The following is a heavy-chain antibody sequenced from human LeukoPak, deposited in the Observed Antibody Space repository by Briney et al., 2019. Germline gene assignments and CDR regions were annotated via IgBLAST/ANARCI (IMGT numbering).Heavy chain of an antibody. CDR1: RFTFSTYD. V-gene: IGHV3-30*03. CDR2: ISYDETNK. D-gene: IGHD2-2*01. Sequence: GGSLRLSCAASRFTFSTYDMHWVRQAPGKGLEWVAVISYDETNKHYADSVKGRFSISRDNSKNTLSLQMNSLRAEDTAVYYCARESVPTGGLDYFDSWGQGTVVTVSP. J-gene: IGHJ4*02. CDR3: ARESVPTGGLDYFDS.